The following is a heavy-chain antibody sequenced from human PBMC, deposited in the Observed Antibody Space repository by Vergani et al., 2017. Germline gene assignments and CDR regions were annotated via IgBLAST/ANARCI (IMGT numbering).Heavy chain of an antibody. D-gene: IGHD3-22*01. CDR1: GYTFTAYY. CDR3: ARDRGXYDSSGYGVEYFQH. Sequence: QVQLVQSGAEVGKPGASVKISCKASGYTFTAYYIHWVRQAPEQGLEWVGVISPDGFSTFYAQKFQGRVTITRDTSTSTVYVEVTSLRSDDTAVYYCARDRGXYDSSGYGVEYFQHWGQGTLVTVSS. J-gene: IGHJ1*01. CDR2: ISPDGFST. V-gene: IGHV1-46*01.